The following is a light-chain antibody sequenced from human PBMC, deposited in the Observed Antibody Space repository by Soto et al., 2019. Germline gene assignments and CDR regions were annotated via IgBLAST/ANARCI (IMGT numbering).Light chain of an antibody. CDR2: DSS. V-gene: IGKV3-11*01. CDR3: QQRSNWRLT. CDR1: QTVSSF. Sequence: VLTQSPATLSLSPGERATLSCRASQTVSSFLAWYQQQPDQAPRLLIHDSSHRATGIPARFRGSRSGKDFTLTISRLEHEDVAVDYCQQRSNWRLTVGGGTKVDIK. J-gene: IGKJ4*02.